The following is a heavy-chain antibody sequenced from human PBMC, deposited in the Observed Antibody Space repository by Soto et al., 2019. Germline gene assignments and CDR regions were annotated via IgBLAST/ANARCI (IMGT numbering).Heavy chain of an antibody. CDR1: GGSNSRGGYY. CDR2: IYYSGST. Sequence: PSGTLSLTCTVSGGSNSRGGYYWSGIRPHPGKGLEWIGYIYYSGSTYYNPSLKSRVTISVDTSKNQFSLKLSSVTAADTAVYYCARENGGNSVYWDYWGQGTLVTVSS. J-gene: IGHJ4*02. V-gene: IGHV4-31*03. CDR3: ARENGGNSVYWDY. D-gene: IGHD2-21*02.